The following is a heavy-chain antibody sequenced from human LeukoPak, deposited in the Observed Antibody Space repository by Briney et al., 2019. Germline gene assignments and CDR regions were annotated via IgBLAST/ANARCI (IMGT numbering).Heavy chain of an antibody. J-gene: IGHJ4*02. V-gene: IGHV3-30*04. CDR3: ARKYCSSTSCYSYDDY. D-gene: IGHD2-2*01. CDR2: ISYDGSNK. Sequence: GGSLRLSCAASGFTFSSYAVHWVRQAPGKGLNWVAVISYDGSNKYYADSVKGRFTISRDNSKNTLYLQMNSLRAEDTAVYYCARKYCSSTSCYSYDDYWGQGTLVTVSS. CDR1: GFTFSSYA.